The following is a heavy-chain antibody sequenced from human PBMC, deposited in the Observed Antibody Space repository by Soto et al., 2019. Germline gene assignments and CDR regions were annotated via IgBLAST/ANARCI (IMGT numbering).Heavy chain of an antibody. V-gene: IGHV3-53*01. CDR1: GFTVSSNY. CDR2: IYSGGDT. CDR3: ARETPQWYFDL. Sequence: EVQLVESGGGLIQRGGSLRLSCAASGFTVSSNYMSWVRQAPGKGLECVSVIYSGGDTYYVDSVKGRFTISRDNSKNTLYLQTNSLRAEDTAVYYCARETPQWYFDLWGRGTLVTVSS. J-gene: IGHJ2*01. D-gene: IGHD2-15*01.